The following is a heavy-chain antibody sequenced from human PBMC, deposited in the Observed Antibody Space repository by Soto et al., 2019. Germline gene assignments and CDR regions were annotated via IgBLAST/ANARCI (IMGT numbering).Heavy chain of an antibody. D-gene: IGHD3-22*01. Sequence: PGGSLRLSCAASGFTFSSYSMNWVRQAPGKGLERVSSISSSSSYIYYADSVKGRFTISRDNAKNSLYLQMNSLRAEDTAVYYCARVKYYYDSSGYSAFDIWGQGTMVTVSS. CDR3: ARVKYYYDSSGYSAFDI. J-gene: IGHJ3*02. V-gene: IGHV3-21*01. CDR1: GFTFSSYS. CDR2: ISSSSSYI.